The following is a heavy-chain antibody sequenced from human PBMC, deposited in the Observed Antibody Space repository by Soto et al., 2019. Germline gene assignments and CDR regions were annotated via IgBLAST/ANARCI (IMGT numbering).Heavy chain of an antibody. V-gene: IGHV1-8*01. J-gene: IGHJ1*01. CDR2: MNPNSANI. CDR1: GYPFTSYD. D-gene: IGHD2-15*01. Sequence: GASVKVSCKASGYPFTSYDINWVRQATGQGLEWMGWMNPNSANIGYAQKFQGRVTMTRDTSISTAYMELSGLSSDDTAVYYCARVLFPHYFDHCGQGTLVPVSS. CDR3: ARVLFPHYFDH.